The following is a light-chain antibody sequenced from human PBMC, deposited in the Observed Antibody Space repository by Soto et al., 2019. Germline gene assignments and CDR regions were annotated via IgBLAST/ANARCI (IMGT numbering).Light chain of an antibody. CDR2: DAS. CDR1: QSISFH. V-gene: IGKV3-11*01. Sequence: EIVLTQSPATLSLSPGERATLSCRASQSISFHLAWYQQRPGQAPRLLIYDASNRASGIPARFSGSGSGTDFTLTISSLQSEDFAVYYCQQYNNWPLTFGGGTKVEIK. CDR3: QQYNNWPLT. J-gene: IGKJ4*01.